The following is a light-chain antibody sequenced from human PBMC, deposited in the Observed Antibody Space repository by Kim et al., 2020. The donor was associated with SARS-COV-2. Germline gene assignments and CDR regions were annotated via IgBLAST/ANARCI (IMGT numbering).Light chain of an antibody. CDR3: SSYTATNTLI. J-gene: IGLJ2*01. Sequence: SITISCTGTSDAVGGYNYVSWYKQHPGKAPKLMIYDVTNRPSGVSDRFSGSKSGKTASLSISGLQAEDEADYYCSSYTATNTLIFGGGTQLTVL. CDR1: SDAVGGYNY. CDR2: DVT. V-gene: IGLV2-14*03.